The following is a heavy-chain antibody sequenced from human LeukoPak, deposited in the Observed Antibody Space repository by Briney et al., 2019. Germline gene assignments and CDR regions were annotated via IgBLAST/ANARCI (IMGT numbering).Heavy chain of an antibody. J-gene: IGHJ4*02. CDR3: ATLSRIVGATTPYFDC. CDR1: GYTLTELS. D-gene: IGHD1-26*01. CDR2: FDPEDGET. V-gene: IGHV1-24*01. Sequence: GASVKVSCKVSGYTLTELSMHWVRQAPGKGLEWMGGFDPEDGETIYAQKFQGRVTMTDDTSTDTAYMELSSLRSEDTAVYYCATLSRIVGATTPYFDCWGQGTLVSVSS.